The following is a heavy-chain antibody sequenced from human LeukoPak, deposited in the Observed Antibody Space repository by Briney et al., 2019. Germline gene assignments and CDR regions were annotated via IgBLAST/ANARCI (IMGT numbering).Heavy chain of an antibody. CDR1: NSSIISYY. CDR3: ARKRIAAAGTPEYYFDY. Sequence: SETLSLTCTVSNSSIISYYWSWIRQPPGKGLEWIGYICYSGSTNYNPSLKSRVTISVDTSKNQFSLKLSSVTAADTAVYYCARKRIAAAGTPEYYFDYWGQGTLVTVSS. V-gene: IGHV4-59*08. J-gene: IGHJ4*02. CDR2: ICYSGST. D-gene: IGHD6-13*01.